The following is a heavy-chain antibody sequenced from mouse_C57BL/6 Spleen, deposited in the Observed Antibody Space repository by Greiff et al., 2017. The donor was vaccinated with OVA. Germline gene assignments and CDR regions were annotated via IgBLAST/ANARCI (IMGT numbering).Heavy chain of an antibody. Sequence: DVKLVESGGGLVKPGGSLKLSCAASGFTFSSYAMSWVRQTPEKRLEWVATISDGGSYTYYPDNVKGRFTISRDNAKNNLYLQMSHLKSEDTTMYYCARATTYYYAMDYWGQGTSVTVSS. V-gene: IGHV5-4*03. CDR3: ARATTYYYAMDY. CDR1: GFTFSSYA. J-gene: IGHJ4*01. CDR2: ISDGGSYT. D-gene: IGHD6-1*01.